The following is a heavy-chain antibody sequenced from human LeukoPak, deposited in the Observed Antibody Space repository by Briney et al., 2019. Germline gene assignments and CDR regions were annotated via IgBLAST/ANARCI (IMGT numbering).Heavy chain of an antibody. V-gene: IGHV4-59*01. CDR3: SGGAFMGDFDY. D-gene: IGHD3-10*01. CDR1: GGSISSYY. J-gene: IGHJ4*02. Sequence: SETLSLTCTVSGGSISSYYWSWIRQPPGPGLERMGYIYYSGSTNYNPSLNSRVTITVDTSKNQFYLKLSPVTAAAAAAAYCSGGAFMGDFDYWGQGTLVTVSS. CDR2: IYYSGST.